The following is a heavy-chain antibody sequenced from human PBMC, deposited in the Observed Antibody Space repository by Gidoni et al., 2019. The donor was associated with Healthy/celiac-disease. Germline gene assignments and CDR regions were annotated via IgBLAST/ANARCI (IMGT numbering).Heavy chain of an antibody. Sequence: QVQLQQWGAGLLKPSETLSLTCAVYGGSFSGYYWSWIRQPPGKGLEWIGEINHSGSTNYNPSLKSRVTISVDTSKNQFSLKLSSVTAADTAVYYCARRGGYDFWIGWVDVWGQGTTVTVSS. CDR2: INHSGST. CDR1: GGSFSGYY. CDR3: ARRGGYDFWIGWVDV. D-gene: IGHD3-3*01. J-gene: IGHJ6*02. V-gene: IGHV4-34*01.